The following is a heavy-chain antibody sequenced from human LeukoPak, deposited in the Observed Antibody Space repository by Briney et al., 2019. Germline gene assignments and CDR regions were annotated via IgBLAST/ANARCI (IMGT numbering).Heavy chain of an antibody. CDR1: GFTFSSYG. V-gene: IGHV3-23*01. J-gene: IGHJ6*03. CDR3: ASLGYSSSWYNYYYYYYMDV. Sequence: GGSLRLSCAASGFTFSSYGMSWVRQAPGKGLEWVSAISGSGGSTYYADSVKGRFTISRDNSKNTLYLQMNSLRAEDTAVYYCASLGYSSSWYNYYYYYYMDVWGKGTTVTVSS. D-gene: IGHD6-13*01. CDR2: ISGSGGST.